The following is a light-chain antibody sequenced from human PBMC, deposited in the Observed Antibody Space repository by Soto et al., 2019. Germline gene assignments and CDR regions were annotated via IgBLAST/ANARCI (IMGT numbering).Light chain of an antibody. J-gene: IGKJ1*01. CDR2: GAS. CDR3: QQYGSSPPWT. Sequence: ILLTQYPGTLSWSPGERATLSWRAGQSVSSSYLAWYQQKPRQAPRLLIYGASSRATGIPDSFSGSGSATDFTLPISRLQTQDFAAYYCQQYGSSPPWTFGHGTQVDIK. CDR1: QSVSSSY. V-gene: IGKV3-20*01.